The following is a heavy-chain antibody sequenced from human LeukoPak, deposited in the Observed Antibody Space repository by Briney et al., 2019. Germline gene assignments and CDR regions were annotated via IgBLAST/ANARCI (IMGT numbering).Heavy chain of an antibody. CDR1: GYPFSGFR. Sequence: ASVKVSCKASGYPFSGFRISWVRQAHGQGLELMGWISPYNGEASYSQVVQDRVTMTTDISTGTADMELRGLKSDDTAVYYCARVGGGNYYYFDSWGQGTLVSVSS. CDR2: ISPYNGEA. D-gene: IGHD5-24*01. CDR3: ARVGGGNYYYFDS. V-gene: IGHV1-18*01. J-gene: IGHJ4*02.